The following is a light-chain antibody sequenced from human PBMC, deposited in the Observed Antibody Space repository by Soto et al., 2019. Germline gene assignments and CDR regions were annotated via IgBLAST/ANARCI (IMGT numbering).Light chain of an antibody. J-gene: IGKJ1*01. V-gene: IGKV3-15*01. CDR1: QSVSTN. Sequence: IVMTQCPSSLSVSPGARATLSCRASQSVSTNLAWYLQKPGQAPRLLIYGASTRAAAVPARFTASGSGTEFTLSISSPQSDDFGVYYCQQYDTWPRTFGQGTKVDIK. CDR3: QQYDTWPRT. CDR2: GAS.